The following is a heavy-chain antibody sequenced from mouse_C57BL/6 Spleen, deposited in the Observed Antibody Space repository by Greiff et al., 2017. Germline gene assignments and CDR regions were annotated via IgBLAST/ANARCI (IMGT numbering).Heavy chain of an antibody. D-gene: IGHD2-1*01. CDR3: ARRGGNYGEYYFDY. V-gene: IGHV5-15*01. CDR1: GFTFSDYG. Sequence: EVQLVESGGGLVQPGGSLKLSCAASGFTFSDYGMAWVRQAPRKGPEWVAFISNLAYSIYYADTVTGRFTISRENAKNTLYLEMSSLRSEDTAMYYCARRGGNYGEYYFDYWGQGTTLTVSS. CDR2: ISNLAYSI. J-gene: IGHJ2*01.